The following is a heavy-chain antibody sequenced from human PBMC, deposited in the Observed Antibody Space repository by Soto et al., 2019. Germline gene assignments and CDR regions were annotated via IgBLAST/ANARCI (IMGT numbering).Heavy chain of an antibody. CDR1: GGSISSSDW. CDR3: ARAYDTTVSPARYFDY. J-gene: IGHJ4*02. Sequence: QVQLRESGPGLVKPSGTLSLTCTVSGGSISSSDWWSWVRQPPGKGLEWIGEISHTGSTNYNPSLKSRVTISVDKSKNQFSLKLTSLTAADTAVFYCARAYDTTVSPARYFDYWGQGTMVTVSS. CDR2: ISHTGST. V-gene: IGHV4-4*02. D-gene: IGHD3-16*02.